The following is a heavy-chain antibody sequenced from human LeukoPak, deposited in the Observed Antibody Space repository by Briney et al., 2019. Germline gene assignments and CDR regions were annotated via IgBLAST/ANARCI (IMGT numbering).Heavy chain of an antibody. CDR3: ARGGTLVRGGDPFDY. J-gene: IGHJ4*02. Sequence: GGSLRLSCAASGFTFNTYDMSWVRQSPVKGLEWVSGLSGSGDRTYYTDSVKGRFIISRDNSKNTVYLQMNTLRAEDTALYYCARGGTLVRGGDPFDYWGQGTLVTVSS. D-gene: IGHD3-10*01. CDR1: GFTFNTYD. V-gene: IGHV3-23*01. CDR2: LSGSGDRT.